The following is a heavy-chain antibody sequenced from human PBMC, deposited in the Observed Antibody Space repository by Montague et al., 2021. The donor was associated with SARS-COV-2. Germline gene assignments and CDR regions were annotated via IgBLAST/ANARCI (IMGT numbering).Heavy chain of an antibody. J-gene: IGHJ6*02. CDR1: GGSFSGDY. CDR3: ARVRYYGSGTSLGMDV. V-gene: IGHV4-34*01. CDR2: IKQSGSA. D-gene: IGHD3-10*01. Sequence: SETLSLTCAGDGGSFSGDYWSWIRQPPGKGLEWIGEIKQSGSANYNPSLKSRVTISVDTSKNQFSLKLSSVTAADTAVYYCARVRYYGSGTSLGMDVWGQGTRFTV.